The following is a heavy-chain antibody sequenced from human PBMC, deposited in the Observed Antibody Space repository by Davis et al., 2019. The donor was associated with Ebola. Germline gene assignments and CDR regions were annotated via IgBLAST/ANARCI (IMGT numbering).Heavy chain of an antibody. D-gene: IGHD4-17*01. CDR3: ARATTVTTNYWYFDL. CDR2: ISAYNGNT. Sequence: ASVKVSCKASGYTFTSYGISWVRQAPGQGLEWMGWISAYNGNTNYAQKLQGRVTMTKDTSTSTAYMELRSLRSDDTAVYYCARATTVTTNYWYFDLWGRGTQVTVSS. J-gene: IGHJ2*01. V-gene: IGHV1-18*01. CDR1: GYTFTSYG.